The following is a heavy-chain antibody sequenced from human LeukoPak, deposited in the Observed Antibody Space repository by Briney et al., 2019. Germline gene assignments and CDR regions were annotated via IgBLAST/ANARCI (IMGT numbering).Heavy chain of an antibody. CDR2: IKKDGTEK. CDR1: GLSFSDLW. J-gene: IGHJ4*02. CDR3: EAYGSV. V-gene: IGHV3-7*03. D-gene: IGHD3-10*01. Sequence: GGSLRLSCTASGLSFSDLWLTWVSQAPGRGLEWVANIKKDGTEKNYVDSVRGRFTISRDNAQNSLYLQMNNLRAEDTAIYYCEAYGSVWGQGTLVIVSS.